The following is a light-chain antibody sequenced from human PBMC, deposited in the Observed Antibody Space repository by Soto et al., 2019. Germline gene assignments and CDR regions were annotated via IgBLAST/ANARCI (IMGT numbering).Light chain of an antibody. CDR2: EAS. Sequence: DIQMTQSHSTLSASVGDRVTITCRASQTLRPRLAWYQQKPGKAPRLLIYEASDVASGVPSRFSGSGTGTEFTLTISSLQPDDFATYYCQQYDSYSPTFGQGTKVDNK. CDR3: QQYDSYSPT. J-gene: IGKJ1*01. V-gene: IGKV1-5*01. CDR1: QTLRPR.